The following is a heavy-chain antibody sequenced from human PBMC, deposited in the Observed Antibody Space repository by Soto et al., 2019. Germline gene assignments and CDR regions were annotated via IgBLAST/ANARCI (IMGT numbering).Heavy chain of an antibody. CDR2: ISGSGGST. CDR3: AKSSTYYGSGSPFDY. D-gene: IGHD3-10*01. J-gene: IGHJ4*02. Sequence: GGSLRLSCAASGFTFSSYAMSWVRQAPGKGLEWVSAISGSGGSTYYADSVKGRFTISRDNSKNTLYLQMNSLRAEDTAVYYCAKSSTYYGSGSPFDYWGQGTLVTVSS. CDR1: GFTFSSYA. V-gene: IGHV3-23*01.